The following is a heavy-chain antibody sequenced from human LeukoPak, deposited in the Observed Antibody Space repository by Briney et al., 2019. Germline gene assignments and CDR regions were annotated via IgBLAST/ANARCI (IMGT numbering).Heavy chain of an antibody. CDR3: ARDGTAAGLYFDL. CDR2: INRDGGEK. D-gene: IGHD6-13*01. J-gene: IGHJ4*01. V-gene: IGHV3-7*01. CDR1: GFTFSSYW. Sequence: GGSLRLSCAVSGFTFSSYWMNWVRQAPGKGLEWVASINRDGGEKYYVDSVKDRFTISRVNAKNSLYLQMSSLRAEDTAVYYCARDGTAAGLYFDLWGQGTLVTVSS.